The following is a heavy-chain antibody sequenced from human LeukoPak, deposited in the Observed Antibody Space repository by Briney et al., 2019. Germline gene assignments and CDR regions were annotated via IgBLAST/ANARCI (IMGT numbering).Heavy chain of an antibody. Sequence: SETLSLTCTVSGYSISSGYYWGWIRQPPGKGLEWIGSIYHSGSTYYNPSLKSRVTISVDTSKNQFSLKLSSVTAADTAVYYCARCQDLYYYDSSGYPFDYWGQGTLVTVSS. J-gene: IGHJ4*02. D-gene: IGHD3-22*01. V-gene: IGHV4-38-2*02. CDR3: ARCQDLYYYDSSGYPFDY. CDR2: IYHSGST. CDR1: GYSISSGYY.